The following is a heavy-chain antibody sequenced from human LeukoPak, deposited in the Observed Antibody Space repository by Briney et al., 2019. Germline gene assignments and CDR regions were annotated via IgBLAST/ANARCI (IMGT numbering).Heavy chain of an antibody. CDR1: GGSISSHY. CDR3: ATPLYYYDSSGPGTAGYYYYMDV. J-gene: IGHJ6*03. Sequence: SETLSLTCTVSGGSISSHYWSWIRQPPGKGLEWIGYIYYSGSTNYNPSLKSRVTISVDTSKNQFSLKLSSVTAADTAVYYCATPLYYYDSSGPGTAGYYYYMDVWGKGTTVTVSS. D-gene: IGHD3-22*01. CDR2: IYYSGST. V-gene: IGHV4-59*11.